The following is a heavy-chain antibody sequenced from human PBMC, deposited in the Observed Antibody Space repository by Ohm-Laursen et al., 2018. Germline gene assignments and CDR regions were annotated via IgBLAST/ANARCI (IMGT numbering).Heavy chain of an antibody. CDR1: GGSISNFY. CDR2: IYGSGST. CDR3: ARGSYCSGSTCHNLAWLDP. Sequence: GTLSLTCTVSGGSISNFYWSWIRQPAGKGLEWIGRIYGSGSTDYNPSLKSRVTMSIDTTKNQFSLKLASVTAADTAVYYCARGSYCSGSTCHNLAWLDPWGQGTLVTVSS. D-gene: IGHD2-15*01. V-gene: IGHV4-4*07. J-gene: IGHJ5*02.